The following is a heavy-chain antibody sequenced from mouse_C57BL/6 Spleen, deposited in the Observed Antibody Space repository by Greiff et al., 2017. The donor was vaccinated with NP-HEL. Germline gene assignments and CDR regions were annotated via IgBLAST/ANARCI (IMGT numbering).Heavy chain of an antibody. CDR3: ARAAQAPLPAWFAY. D-gene: IGHD3-2*02. Sequence: VQLQQPGAELVKPGASVKLSCKASGYTFTSYWMHWVKQRPGQGLEWIGMIHPNSGSTNYTEKFKSKATLTVDKSSSTAYMQLSSLTSEDSAVYYCARAAQAPLPAWFAYWGQGTLVTVSA. V-gene: IGHV1-64*01. J-gene: IGHJ3*01. CDR2: IHPNSGST. CDR1: GYTFTSYW.